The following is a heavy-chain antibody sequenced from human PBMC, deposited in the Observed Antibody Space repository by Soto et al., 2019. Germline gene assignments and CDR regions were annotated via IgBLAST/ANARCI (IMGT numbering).Heavy chain of an antibody. Sequence: QVQLVESGGGVVQPGRSLRLSCAASGFDFNTYGLHWVRQAPGKGLEWVAAISFDGGNQYYADSVKGRFTISRDKSNSTLYMQMNSLGDEDTATYFCAKDSSVTAAGSGGWFDPWGPGTLVIVSS. V-gene: IGHV3-30*18. CDR2: ISFDGGNQ. D-gene: IGHD6-13*01. CDR1: GFDFNTYG. J-gene: IGHJ5*02. CDR3: AKDSSVTAAGSGGWFDP.